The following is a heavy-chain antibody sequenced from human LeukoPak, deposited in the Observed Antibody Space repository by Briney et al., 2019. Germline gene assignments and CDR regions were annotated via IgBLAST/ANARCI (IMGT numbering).Heavy chain of an antibody. CDR1: GYTFTSYY. CDR3: AAEGYSRDYYFDY. J-gene: IGHJ4*02. D-gene: IGHD6-13*01. CDR2: IIPIFGTA. Sequence: SVKVSCKASGYTFTSYYMHWVRQAPGQGLEWMGGIIPIFGTANYAQKFQGRVTITADESTSTAYMELSSLRSEDTAVYYCAAEGYSRDYYFDYWGQGTLVTVSS. V-gene: IGHV1-69*13.